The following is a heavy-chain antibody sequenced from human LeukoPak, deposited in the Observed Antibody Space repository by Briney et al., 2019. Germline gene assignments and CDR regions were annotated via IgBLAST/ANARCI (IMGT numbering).Heavy chain of an antibody. J-gene: IGHJ3*02. CDR2: IYYSGST. V-gene: IGHV4-39*07. Sequence: SETLSLTCTVSGGSISSSSYYWGWIRQPPGKGLEWIGSIYYSGSTYYNPSLKSRVTISVDTSKNQFSLKLSSVTAADTAVYYCARDRDSGYDSDPSAAFDIWGQGTMVTVSS. CDR1: GGSISSSSYY. D-gene: IGHD5-12*01. CDR3: ARDRDSGYDSDPSAAFDI.